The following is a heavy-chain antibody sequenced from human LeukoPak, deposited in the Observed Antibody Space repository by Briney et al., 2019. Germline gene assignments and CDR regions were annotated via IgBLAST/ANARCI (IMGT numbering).Heavy chain of an antibody. V-gene: IGHV4-39*07. CDR1: GGSISSSSYY. J-gene: IGHJ5*02. CDR2: IYYSGST. D-gene: IGHD3-9*01. CDR3: ARDLGHYDILTGYFSGWFDP. Sequence: SETLSLTCTVSGGSISSSSYYWGWIRQPPGKGLEWIGSIYYSGSTYYNPSLKSRVTISVDTSKNQFSLKLSSVTAADTAVYYCARDLGHYDILTGYFSGWFDPWGQGTLVTVSS.